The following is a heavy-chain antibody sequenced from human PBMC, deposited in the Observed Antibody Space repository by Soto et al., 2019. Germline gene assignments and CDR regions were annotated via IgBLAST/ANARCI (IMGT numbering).Heavy chain of an antibody. Sequence: GESLKISCKASGYSFTTYWLAWVRQAPGKGLEWVGSISPGESDVRYSPSFRGQVTISADNSITTAYVQWNTLKASDTATYYCARHEQYYYHFYGMDVWGQGTTVTVSS. CDR2: ISPGESDV. CDR3: ARHEQYYYHFYGMDV. V-gene: IGHV5-51*01. CDR1: GYSFTTYW. J-gene: IGHJ6*02.